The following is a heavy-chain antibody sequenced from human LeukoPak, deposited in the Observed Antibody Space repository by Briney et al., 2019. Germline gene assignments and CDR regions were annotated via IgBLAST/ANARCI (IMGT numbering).Heavy chain of an antibody. CDR3: ARDLEIREYYDSSGYWKQIYYYYGMDV. CDR1: GFTFSSYN. Sequence: GGSLRLSCAASGFTFSSYNMNWVRQAPGKGLEWVSSISSSSYVYYADSVKGRFTISRDNTKNFLYLQMNSLRAEDTAVYYCARDLEIREYYDSSGYWKQIYYYYGMDVWGQGTTVTVSS. J-gene: IGHJ6*02. D-gene: IGHD3-22*01. CDR2: ISSSSYV. V-gene: IGHV3-21*01.